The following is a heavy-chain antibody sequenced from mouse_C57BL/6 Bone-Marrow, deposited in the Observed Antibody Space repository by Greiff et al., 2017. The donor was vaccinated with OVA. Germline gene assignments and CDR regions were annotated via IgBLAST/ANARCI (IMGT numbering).Heavy chain of an antibody. CDR3: ARYGNSWYFDV. Sequence: EVMLVESGGGLVKPGGSLKLSCAASGFTFSDYGMHWVRQAPEKGLEWVAYISSGSSTIYYADTVKGRFTISRDNAKNTLFLQMTSLRSEDTAMYYCARYGNSWYFDVWGTWTTVTVSS. CDR2: ISSGSSTI. D-gene: IGHD2-1*01. J-gene: IGHJ1*03. CDR1: GFTFSDYG. V-gene: IGHV5-17*01.